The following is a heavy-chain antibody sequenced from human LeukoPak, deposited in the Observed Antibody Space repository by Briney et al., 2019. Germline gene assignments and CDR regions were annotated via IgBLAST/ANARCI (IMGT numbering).Heavy chain of an antibody. Sequence: QTGGSLRLSCAASGFTVSTNYMSWVRQAPGKGLEWASVVYGGNTSYYADSVKGRFTISRDTSKNTVHLQMNSLRTEDTAVYYCARAYGSNSNDYWGQGTLVTVSS. CDR3: ARAYGSNSNDY. J-gene: IGHJ4*02. CDR1: GFTVSTNY. V-gene: IGHV3-66*02. D-gene: IGHD6-13*01. CDR2: VYGGNTS.